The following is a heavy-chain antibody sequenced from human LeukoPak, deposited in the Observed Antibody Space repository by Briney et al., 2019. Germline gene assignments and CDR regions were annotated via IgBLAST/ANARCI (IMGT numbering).Heavy chain of an antibody. CDR3: ARDVNERWLQFGLGY. J-gene: IGHJ4*02. CDR1: GYTFTSYY. Sequence: ASVKVSCKASGYTFTSYYMHWVRQAPGQGLGWMGIINPSGGSTSYAQKFQGRVTMTRDTSTSTVYMELSSLRSEDTAVYYCARDVNERWLQFGLGYWGQGTLVTVSS. D-gene: IGHD5-24*01. CDR2: INPSGGST. V-gene: IGHV1-46*01.